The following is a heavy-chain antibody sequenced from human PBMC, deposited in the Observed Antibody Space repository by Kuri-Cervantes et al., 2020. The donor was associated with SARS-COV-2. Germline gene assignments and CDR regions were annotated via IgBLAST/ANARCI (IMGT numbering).Heavy chain of an antibody. J-gene: IGHJ4*02. CDR3: ARQGWELFQWSNDFDY. Sequence: GESLKISCKGCGYRFTSYWISWVRQMPGKGLEWMGRIDPSDSYTNYGPSFQGHVTISADKSISTAYLQWSSLKASDTAMYYCARQGWELFQWSNDFDYWGQGTLVTVSS. CDR1: GYRFTSYW. V-gene: IGHV5-10-1*01. CDR2: IDPSDSYT. D-gene: IGHD1-26*01.